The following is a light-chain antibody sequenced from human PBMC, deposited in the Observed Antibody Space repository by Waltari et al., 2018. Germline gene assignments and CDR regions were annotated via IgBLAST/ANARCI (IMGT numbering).Light chain of an antibody. CDR2: GAS. CDR1: QSISSQ. J-gene: IGKJ3*01. Sequence: DIVMTQHPATLSVSPGERATLSCRASQSISSQLAWYQQKPGQAPRLLIYGASTRATGIPARFSGSGSGTEFTLTISSLQSEDFAVYFCQQYHESPPITFGPGTKVDIK. V-gene: IGKV3-15*01. CDR3: QQYHESPPIT.